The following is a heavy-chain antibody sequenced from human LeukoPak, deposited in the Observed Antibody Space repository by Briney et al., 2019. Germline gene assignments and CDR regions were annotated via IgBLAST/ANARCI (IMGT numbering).Heavy chain of an antibody. CDR1: GYSVGNGYY. Sequence: PSETLSLTCTVSGYSVGNGYYWGWIRQPPGKGLEWIGSINYRGNTYYNPSLKSRVSISLDTSNTQFSLKVNSVTAADTAVYYCAGDLWAFGILNQYYFDYWGQGILVTVSS. CDR3: AGDLWAFGILNQYYFDY. D-gene: IGHD3-3*01. J-gene: IGHJ4*02. V-gene: IGHV4-38-2*02. CDR2: INYRGNT.